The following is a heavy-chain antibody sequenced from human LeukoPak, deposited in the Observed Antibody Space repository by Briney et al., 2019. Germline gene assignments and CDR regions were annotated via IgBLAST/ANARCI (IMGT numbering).Heavy chain of an antibody. D-gene: IGHD2-8*01. CDR3: ARDLIDQNWFDP. J-gene: IGHJ5*02. Sequence: GGSLRLSCAASGFTFSTYTMTWVRQAPGKGLEWISSITGSGRTTYYADSVKGRFIISRDNAKNSLYLQMNSLRAEDTAVHYCARDLIDQNWFDPWGQATLVTVSS. CDR2: ITGSGRTT. CDR1: GFTFSTYT. V-gene: IGHV3-23*01.